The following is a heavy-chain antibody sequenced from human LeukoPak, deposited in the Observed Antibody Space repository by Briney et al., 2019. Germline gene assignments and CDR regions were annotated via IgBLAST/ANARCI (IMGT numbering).Heavy chain of an antibody. Sequence: SQTLSHTCTVSGGSISSGDYYWSWIRQPPGTGLEWIGYIYYSGSTYYNPSLKSRVTISVDTSKNQFSLKLSSVTAADTAVYYCARDLLNEGNHLDYWGQGTLVTLSS. V-gene: IGHV4-30-4*01. CDR2: IYYSGST. CDR1: GGSISSGDYY. CDR3: ARDLLNEGNHLDY. D-gene: IGHD1-1*01. J-gene: IGHJ4*02.